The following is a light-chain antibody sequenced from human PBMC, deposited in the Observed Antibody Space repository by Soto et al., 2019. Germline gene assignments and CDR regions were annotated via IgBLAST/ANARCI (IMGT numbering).Light chain of an antibody. CDR2: GAS. V-gene: IGKV1-9*01. CDR3: QQLESYPRT. J-gene: IGKJ1*01. CDR1: QGISSY. Sequence: DIQLAQSPSFLSASVGDRVTITCRASQGISSYLAWYQQKPGKAPKLLISGASTLQSGVPSRFSGSGSGTAYTLTISSLQPEDFATYYYQQLESYPRTFGQGTKVEI.